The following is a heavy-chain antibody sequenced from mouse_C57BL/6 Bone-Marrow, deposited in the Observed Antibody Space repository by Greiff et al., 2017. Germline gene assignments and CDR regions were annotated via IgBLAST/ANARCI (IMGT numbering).Heavy chain of an antibody. Sequence: QVQLQQPGAELVKPGASVKLSCKASGYTFTSYWMHWVKQRPGQGLEWIGMIHPNSGSTNYNEKFQSKATLTVDKSSSTAYMQLSSLTSEDSAVYYCAREGWLLPPFAYWGQGTLVTVSA. CDR3: AREGWLLPPFAY. J-gene: IGHJ3*01. CDR1: GYTFTSYW. D-gene: IGHD2-3*01. CDR2: IHPNSGST. V-gene: IGHV1-64*01.